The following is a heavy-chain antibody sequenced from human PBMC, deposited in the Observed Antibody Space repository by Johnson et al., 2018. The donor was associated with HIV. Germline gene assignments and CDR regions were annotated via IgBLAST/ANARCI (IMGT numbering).Heavy chain of an antibody. J-gene: IGHJ3*02. CDR3: AKEGLRSSLRSGDAFDI. D-gene: IGHD6-6*01. V-gene: IGHV3-30*04. Sequence: VQLVESGGGVVQPERSLRLSCSASGFTFSNYAMHWVRQAPGKGLEWVACISYDGNNKYYKGSVKGRFTISRDNSNNTQFLQMNSLRTEDTAVYYCAKEGLRSSLRSGDAFDILGHGTLVTVSS. CDR2: ISYDGNNK. CDR1: GFTFSNYA.